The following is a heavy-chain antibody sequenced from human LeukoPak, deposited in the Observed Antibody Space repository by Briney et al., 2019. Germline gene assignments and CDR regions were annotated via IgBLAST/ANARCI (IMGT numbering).Heavy chain of an antibody. J-gene: IGHJ4*02. CDR2: ISSGLTI. D-gene: IGHD1-14*01. CDR3: ARGWPTYIDY. CDR1: GFTLHWYS. V-gene: IGHV3-48*04. Sequence: GSLRLSCAASGFTLHWYSMNLIRQAPGKGLEWVSYISSGLTIYYADSVKGRFTISRDNAKNSLYLQMNSLRAEDTAVYYCARGWPTYIDYWGQGTLVTVSS.